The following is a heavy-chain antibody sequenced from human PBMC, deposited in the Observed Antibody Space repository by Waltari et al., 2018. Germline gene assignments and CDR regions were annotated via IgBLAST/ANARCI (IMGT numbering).Heavy chain of an antibody. D-gene: IGHD2-15*01. CDR3: ARDQGGWSYYGMDV. CDR2: IYHSGST. Sequence: QVQLQESGPGLVKPSQTLSLTCTVSGGSISSGGYYGSWIRQHPGKGLELIGYIYHSGSTYYNPSLKSRVTISVDRSKNQFALKLSSVTAADTAVYYCARDQGGWSYYGMDVWGQGTTVTVSS. V-gene: IGHV4-31*03. J-gene: IGHJ6*02. CDR1: GGSISSGGYY.